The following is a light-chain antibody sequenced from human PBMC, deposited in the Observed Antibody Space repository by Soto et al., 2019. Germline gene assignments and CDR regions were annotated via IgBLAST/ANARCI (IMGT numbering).Light chain of an antibody. CDR2: GAS. Sequence: EIVMTQSTATLSVSPGERATLSCRASQSVSRKLAWYQQKPRQAPRLLIYGASTRATGIPARFSGSGSGTEFTLTISSLQSEDFAVYYCQQYNNWPPGWTFGQGTKVDI. CDR3: QQYNNWPPGWT. J-gene: IGKJ1*01. CDR1: QSVSRK. V-gene: IGKV3D-15*01.